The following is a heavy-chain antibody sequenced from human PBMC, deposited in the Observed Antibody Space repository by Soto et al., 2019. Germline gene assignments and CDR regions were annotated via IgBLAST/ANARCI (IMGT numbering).Heavy chain of an antibody. CDR3: ARVDHTLYYYYMDV. Sequence: SETLSLTCTVSGGSISSYYWSWIRQPPGKGLEWIGYIYYSGSTNYNPSLKSRITISVDTSKNQFSLKLSSVTAADTAVYYCARVDHTLYYYYMDVWGKGTTVTVSS. CDR2: IYYSGST. V-gene: IGHV4-59*08. CDR1: GGSISSYY. J-gene: IGHJ6*03. D-gene: IGHD2-2*02.